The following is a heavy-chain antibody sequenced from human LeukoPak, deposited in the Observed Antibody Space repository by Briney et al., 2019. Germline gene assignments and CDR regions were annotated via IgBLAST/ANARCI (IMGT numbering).Heavy chain of an antibody. CDR1: GGSFSGYY. V-gene: IGHV4-34*01. CDR2: INHSGST. CDR3: ARRSGWSVY. D-gene: IGHD6-19*01. J-gene: IGHJ4*02. Sequence: SETLSLTCAVYGGSFSGYYWSWIRQPPGKGLEWIGEINHSGSTNYNPSLKSRVTISVGTSKNQFSLKLSSVTAADTAVYYCARRSGWSVYWGQGTLVTVSS.